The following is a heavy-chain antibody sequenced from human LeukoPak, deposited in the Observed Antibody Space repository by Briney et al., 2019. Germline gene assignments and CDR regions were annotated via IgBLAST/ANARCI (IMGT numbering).Heavy chain of an antibody. J-gene: IGHJ5*02. CDR2: IYYRGNT. CDR1: GGSISSYY. Sequence: SETLSPTCTVSGGSISSYYWSWMRQPPGKGLEWVGYIYYRGNTNYNPSLKSRVTISVDTSKNQFSLKLSSVTAADTAVYYCARGGYSYGYLNWFDPWGQGTLVTVSS. D-gene: IGHD5-18*01. V-gene: IGHV4-59*01. CDR3: ARGGYSYGYLNWFDP.